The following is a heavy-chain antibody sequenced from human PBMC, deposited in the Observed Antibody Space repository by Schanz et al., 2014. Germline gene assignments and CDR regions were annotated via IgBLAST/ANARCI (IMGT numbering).Heavy chain of an antibody. CDR2: IYNSGST. Sequence: QLQLQESGPGLVKPSETLSLTCTVSGGSISSSSYFWGWIRQPPGKGLEWIGSIYNSGSTYYNPSRKGRSPISVDASKTRSSRKLSAVTAADTAVYYCGRHPHYYGSGSGFDPWGQGTLVTVSS. CDR1: GGSISSSSYF. V-gene: IGHV4-39*01. D-gene: IGHD3-10*01. CDR3: GRHPHYYGSGSGFDP. J-gene: IGHJ5*02.